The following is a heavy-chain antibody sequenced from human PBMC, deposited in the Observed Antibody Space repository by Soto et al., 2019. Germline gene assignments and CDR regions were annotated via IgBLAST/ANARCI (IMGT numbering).Heavy chain of an antibody. CDR1: AFPFSRYH. J-gene: IGHJ4*02. CDR2: ISGGGRHT. Sequence: PGGSLTPSTPPPAFPFSRYHMGWVRQAPGKGLECFSGISGGGRHTAHADSVKGRFSISRDNSQSTLRLPMNSLGAEDTAVYYCAKDSNKYSSSFRGRYFDHRRQRIGVTVGS. V-gene: IGHV3-23*01. D-gene: IGHD4-4*01. CDR3: AKDSNKYSSSFRGRYFDH.